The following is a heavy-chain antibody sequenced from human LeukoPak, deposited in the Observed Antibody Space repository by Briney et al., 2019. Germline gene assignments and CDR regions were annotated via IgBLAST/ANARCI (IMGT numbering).Heavy chain of an antibody. V-gene: IGHV4-61*01. Sequence: ASETLSLTCTVSGGSISSDSHYWSWIRQSPGKGLEWIGYVYYSGSTNYNPSLKSRVTISVDTSKNQFSLKLSSVTAADTAVYYCAREGAEDIVVVPAAMTGGAFDIWGQGTMVTVSS. CDR2: VYYSGST. D-gene: IGHD2-2*01. CDR1: GGSISSDSHY. J-gene: IGHJ3*02. CDR3: AREGAEDIVVVPAAMTGGAFDI.